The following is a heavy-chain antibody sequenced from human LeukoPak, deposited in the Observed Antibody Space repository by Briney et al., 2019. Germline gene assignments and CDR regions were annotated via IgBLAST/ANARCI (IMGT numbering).Heavy chain of an antibody. Sequence: SVKVSCKASGGTFSSYTISWVRQAPGQGLEWMGRIIPILGIANYAQKFQGRVTIIADKSTSTAYMELSSLRSEDTAVYYCARDRGRRYYDSSGYQPFDYWGQGTLVTVSS. J-gene: IGHJ4*02. CDR3: ARDRGRRYYDSSGYQPFDY. D-gene: IGHD3-22*01. V-gene: IGHV1-69*04. CDR2: IIPILGIA. CDR1: GGTFSSYT.